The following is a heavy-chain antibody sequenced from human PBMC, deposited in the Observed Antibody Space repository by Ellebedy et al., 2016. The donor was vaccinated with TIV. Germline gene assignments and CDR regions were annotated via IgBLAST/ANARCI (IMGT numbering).Heavy chain of an antibody. V-gene: IGHV3-30*18. J-gene: IGHJ4*02. CDR2: ISYGAINK. CDR1: GFTFSSYG. CDR3: AKDPNAVTMGGFDY. Sequence: GESLKISCAASGFTFSSYGMHWVRQAPGKGLEWVAGISYGAINKYYADSVKGRFTISRDDSKNTLFLQMNSLRTEDTAVYYCAKDPNAVTMGGFDYWGQGTLVTVSS. D-gene: IGHD4-17*01.